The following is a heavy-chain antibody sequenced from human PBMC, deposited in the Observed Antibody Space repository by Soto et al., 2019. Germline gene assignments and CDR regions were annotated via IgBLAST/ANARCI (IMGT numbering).Heavy chain of an antibody. CDR1: GFSLSTSGVG. Sequence: GSGPTLVNPTQTLTLTCTFSGFSLSTSGVGVGWIRQPPGKALEWLALIYWDDDKRYRPSLNTRLTITKDTSKNQVVLTMTNMDPVDTATYYCAHVGSYIWYPSWFDPWGQGTLVTVSS. CDR2: IYWDDDK. CDR3: AHVGSYIWYPSWFDP. V-gene: IGHV2-5*02. D-gene: IGHD1-26*01. J-gene: IGHJ5*02.